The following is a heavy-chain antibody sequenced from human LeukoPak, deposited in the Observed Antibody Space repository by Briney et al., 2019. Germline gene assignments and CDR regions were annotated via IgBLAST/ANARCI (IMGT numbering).Heavy chain of an antibody. J-gene: IGHJ4*02. CDR3: ARLCSGGSCYSPIFDY. Sequence: SETLSLTCTVSGGSISSSGYYWGWIRQPPGKGLEWIGSMYYSGSTYFNPSLKSRVTMSVDTSKKQFSLRLTSVTAADTAVYYCARLCSGGSCYSPIFDYWGQGTLVTVSS. CDR1: GGSISSSGYY. D-gene: IGHD2-15*01. CDR2: MYYSGST. V-gene: IGHV4-39*01.